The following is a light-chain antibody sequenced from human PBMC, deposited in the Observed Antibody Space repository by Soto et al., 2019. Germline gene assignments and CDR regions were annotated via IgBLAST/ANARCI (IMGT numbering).Light chain of an antibody. V-gene: IGKV3D-15*01. CDR3: QQYKNWPL. CDR1: QIVRIY. Sequence: EILMTQSPATVPVSPWERVTLFCRASQIVRIYLAWYQHKPGQAPRLRMYGATSRATVIPDRFSGSGSGTDFTLTISSLQSADFAVYYCQQYKNWPLFGQGTRLEI. CDR2: GAT. J-gene: IGKJ5*01.